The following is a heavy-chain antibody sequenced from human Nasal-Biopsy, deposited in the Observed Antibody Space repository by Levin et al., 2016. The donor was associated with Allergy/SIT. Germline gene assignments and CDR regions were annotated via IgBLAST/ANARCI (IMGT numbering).Heavy chain of an antibody. CDR1: GYSFTTYD. Sequence: ASVKVSCKASGYSFTTYDFNWVRQATGQGLEWMGWMNPTTGDTGYAPKFRGRVTMTRNTSISTVYMELSGLTSEDTAVYFCARETPTYENTGLFDHWGQGSLVTVSS. D-gene: IGHD2-8*02. CDR3: ARETPTYENTGLFDH. V-gene: IGHV1-8*01. CDR2: MNPTTGDT. J-gene: IGHJ4*02.